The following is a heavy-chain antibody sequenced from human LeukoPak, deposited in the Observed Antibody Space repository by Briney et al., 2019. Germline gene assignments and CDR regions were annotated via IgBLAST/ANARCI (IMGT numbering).Heavy chain of an antibody. Sequence: SETLSLTCTVSGGSVSNYYWSWIRQPAGKGLEWIGRIYSSGSTNYKPSLKSRVTISVDKSKNQFSLKLSSVTAADTAVYYCAREIANCINGVCPPAGNFDYWGQGTLVIVSS. CDR3: AREIANCINGVCPPAGNFDY. CDR1: GGSVSNYY. V-gene: IGHV4-4*07. CDR2: IYSSGST. D-gene: IGHD2-8*01. J-gene: IGHJ4*02.